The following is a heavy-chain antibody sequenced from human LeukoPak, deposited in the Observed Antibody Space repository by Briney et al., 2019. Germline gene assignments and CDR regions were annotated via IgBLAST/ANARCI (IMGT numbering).Heavy chain of an antibody. CDR1: GFTFSSYW. CDR2: INSDGSST. V-gene: IGHV3-74*01. CDR3: ARDRGYSGLDAFDI. J-gene: IGHJ3*02. Sequence: PGGSLSLSCAASGFTFSSYWMHWVRQAPGKGLVWVSRINSDGSSTSYADSVKGRFTISRDNAKNTLYLQMNSLRAEDTAVYYCARDRGYSGLDAFDIWGQGTMVTVSS. D-gene: IGHD5-12*01.